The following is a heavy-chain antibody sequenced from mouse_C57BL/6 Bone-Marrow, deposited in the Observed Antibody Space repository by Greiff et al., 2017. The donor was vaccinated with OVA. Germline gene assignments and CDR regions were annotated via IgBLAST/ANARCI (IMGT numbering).Heavy chain of an antibody. J-gene: IGHJ2*01. D-gene: IGHD2-10*02. CDR2: ISDGGSYT. Sequence: EVQVVESGGGLVKPGGSLKLSCAASGFTFSSYAMSWVRQTPEKRLEWVATISDGGSYTYYPDNVKGRFTISRDNAKNNLYLQMSHLKSEDTAMYYCARDRWGGYGKTYYFDYWGQGTTLTVSS. CDR1: GFTFSSYA. CDR3: ARDRWGGYGKTYYFDY. V-gene: IGHV5-4*01.